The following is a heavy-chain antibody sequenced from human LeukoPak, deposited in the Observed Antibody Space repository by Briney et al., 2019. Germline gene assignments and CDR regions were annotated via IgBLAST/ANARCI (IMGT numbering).Heavy chain of an antibody. V-gene: IGHV3-48*04. CDR3: AREGYDILTGYPPFDY. J-gene: IGHJ4*02. D-gene: IGHD3-9*01. CDR2: ISSSSSTI. Sequence: PGGSLRLSCAASGFTFSSYSMNWVRQAPGKGLEWVSYISSSSSTIYYADSVKGRFTISRDNAKNSLYLQMNSLRAEDTAVYYCAREGYDILTGYPPFDYWGQGTLVTVSS. CDR1: GFTFSSYS.